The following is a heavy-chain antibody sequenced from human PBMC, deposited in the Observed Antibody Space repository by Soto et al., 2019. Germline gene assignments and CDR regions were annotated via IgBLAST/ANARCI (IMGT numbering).Heavy chain of an antibody. CDR1: GVGFNGYD. CDR2: ISTAGDT. CDR3: ARGGDRFDGMDV. J-gene: IGHJ6*02. D-gene: IGHD3-16*01. Sequence: EVQLVESGGGLVQPGGSLRLSCAASGVGFNGYDMHWVRQAPGKNLEWVAAISTAGDTYYLGSVKGRFTISREDAKTSLSLQMNSLRVGDTAVYYCARGGDRFDGMDVWGQGTTVTVSS. V-gene: IGHV3-13*01.